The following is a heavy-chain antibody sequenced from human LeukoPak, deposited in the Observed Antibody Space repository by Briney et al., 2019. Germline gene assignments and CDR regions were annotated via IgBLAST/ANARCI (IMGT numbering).Heavy chain of an antibody. J-gene: IGHJ3*02. CDR3: ARDVSGSYLNDAFDI. CDR2: ISSSSSYI. CDR1: GFTFDDYA. V-gene: IGHV3-21*01. D-gene: IGHD1-26*01. Sequence: GGSLRLSCAASGFTFDDYAMHWVRQAPGKGLEWVPSISSSSSYIYYADSVKGRFTISRDNAKNSLYLQMNSLRAEDTAVYYCARDVSGSYLNDAFDIWGQGTMVTVSS.